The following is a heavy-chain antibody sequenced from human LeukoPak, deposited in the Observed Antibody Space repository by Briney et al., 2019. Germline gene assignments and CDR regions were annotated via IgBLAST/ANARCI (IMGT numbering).Heavy chain of an antibody. V-gene: IGHV3-30-3*01. CDR2: ISYDGSKK. CDR3: ARDISDDSSGYYSY. CDR1: GFTFSNYA. D-gene: IGHD3-22*01. J-gene: IGHJ4*02. Sequence: PGGSLRLSCAASGFTFSNYAVHWVRQAPGKGLEWVAVISYDGSKKHYADSVKGRFTIFRDNSKNTLYLQMNSLRAEDTAVYYCARDISDDSSGYYSYWGQGTLVTVSS.